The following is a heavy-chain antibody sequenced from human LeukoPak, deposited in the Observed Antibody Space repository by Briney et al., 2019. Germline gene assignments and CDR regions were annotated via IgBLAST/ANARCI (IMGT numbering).Heavy chain of an antibody. CDR1: GFTFSSYE. CDR2: ISSSGSTI. V-gene: IGHV3-48*03. CDR3: ARAITMVRGVISWFDP. Sequence: PGGSLRLSCAASGFTFSSYEMNWVRQAPGKGLEWVSYISSSGSTIYYADSVKGRFTISRDNAKNSLYLQMNSLRAEDTAVYYCARAITMVRGVISWFDPWGQGTLVTVSS. J-gene: IGHJ5*02. D-gene: IGHD3-10*01.